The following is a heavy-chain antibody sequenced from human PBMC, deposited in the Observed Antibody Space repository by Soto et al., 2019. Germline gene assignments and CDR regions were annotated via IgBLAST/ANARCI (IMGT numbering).Heavy chain of an antibody. Sequence: GGSLRLSCAASGFTFSSYAMSWVRQAPGKGLEWVSAISGSGGSTYYADSVKGRFTISRDNSKNTLYLQMNSLRAEDTAVYYCAKAPLGGYCSSTSCWGSYFDYWGQGTLVTVSS. J-gene: IGHJ4*02. V-gene: IGHV3-23*01. D-gene: IGHD2-2*01. CDR3: AKAPLGGYCSSTSCWGSYFDY. CDR1: GFTFSSYA. CDR2: ISGSGGST.